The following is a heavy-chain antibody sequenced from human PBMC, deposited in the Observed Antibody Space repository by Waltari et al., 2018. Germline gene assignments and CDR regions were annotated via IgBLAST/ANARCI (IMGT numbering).Heavy chain of an antibody. V-gene: IGHV4-59*11. CDR3: ARDVSGAQGY. D-gene: IGHD6-13*01. CDR2: IYYSGST. CDR1: GGSISSHY. J-gene: IGHJ4*02. Sequence: QVQLQESGPGLVKPSETLSLTCTVSGGSISSHYWSWIRQPPGKGLEWIGYIYYSGSTNYNPSLKSRVTISVDTSKNQFSLKLSSVTAADTAVYYCARDVSGAQGYWGQGTLVTVSS.